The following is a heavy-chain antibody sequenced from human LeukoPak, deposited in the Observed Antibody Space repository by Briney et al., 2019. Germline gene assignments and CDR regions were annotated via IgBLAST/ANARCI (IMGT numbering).Heavy chain of an antibody. CDR2: INPNSGDT. CDR3: VPFGYNYGHTGDY. Sequence: ASVKVSCKASGYTFTGYYMHWVRQAPGQGLKWMGWINPNSGDTHYARNFQGRVTMTRDTSISTAYMELSRLRPDDTALYYCVPFGYNYGHTGDYWGQGTLVTVSS. J-gene: IGHJ4*02. D-gene: IGHD5-18*01. CDR1: GYTFTGYY. V-gene: IGHV1-2*02.